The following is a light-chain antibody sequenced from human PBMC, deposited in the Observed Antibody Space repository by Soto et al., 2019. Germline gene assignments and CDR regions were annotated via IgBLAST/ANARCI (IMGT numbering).Light chain of an antibody. V-gene: IGKV3-11*01. CDR3: QQRSNCLT. CDR1: QSLSTY. CDR2: DAS. Sequence: EIVLTQSPATLSLSPGERATLSCRASQSLSTYLAWYQQKPGQAPRLLIYDASNRATGIPARFSGSGSGTDFTLTISSLEPEEFAVYYCQQRSNCLTFGGGTKVEIK. J-gene: IGKJ4*01.